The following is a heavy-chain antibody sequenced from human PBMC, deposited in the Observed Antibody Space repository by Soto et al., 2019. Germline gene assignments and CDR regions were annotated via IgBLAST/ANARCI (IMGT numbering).Heavy chain of an antibody. CDR1: GGSVSSGSYY. D-gene: IGHD2-15*01. V-gene: IGHV4-61*01. Sequence: KTSETLSLTCTVSGGSVSSGSYYWSWIRQPPGKGLEWIGYIYYSGSTNYNPSLKSRVTISVDTSKNQFSLKLSSVTAADTAVYYCARAGSVGSCYPALGAWGQGTLVTVSS. J-gene: IGHJ5*02. CDR2: IYYSGST. CDR3: ARAGSVGSCYPALGA.